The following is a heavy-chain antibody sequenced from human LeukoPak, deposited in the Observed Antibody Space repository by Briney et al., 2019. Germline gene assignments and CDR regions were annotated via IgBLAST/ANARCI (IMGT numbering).Heavy chain of an antibody. D-gene: IGHD6-19*01. CDR1: GGSVSRGYYY. V-gene: IGHV4-61*03. Sequence: SETLSLTCTVSGGSVSRGYYYWSRIRQSPGKGLEWIGNIYYTGSTNYNPSLKSRVTISADTSKNHFSLKLQSVTAADTAVYYCARDRGWEVLDYWGQGTLVTVSS. J-gene: IGHJ4*02. CDR3: ARDRGWEVLDY. CDR2: IYYTGST.